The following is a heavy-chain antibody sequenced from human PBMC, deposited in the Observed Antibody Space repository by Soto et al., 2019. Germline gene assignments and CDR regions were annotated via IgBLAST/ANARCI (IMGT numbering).Heavy chain of an antibody. V-gene: IGHV3-7*01. Sequence: PGGSLRLSCAASGFTFSSYWMSWVRQAPGKGLEWVANIKQDGSEKYYVDSVKGRFTISRDNAKNSLYLQMNSLRAEDTAVYYCARVGYDFWSGPGWFDPWGQGTLVT. CDR3: ARVGYDFWSGPGWFDP. D-gene: IGHD3-3*01. CDR1: GFTFSSYW. CDR2: IKQDGSEK. J-gene: IGHJ5*02.